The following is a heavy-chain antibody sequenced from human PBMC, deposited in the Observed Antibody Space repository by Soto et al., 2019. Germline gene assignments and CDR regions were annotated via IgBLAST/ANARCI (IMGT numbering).Heavy chain of an antibody. CDR1: GFTFSSYA. Sequence: GGSLRLSCAASGFTFSSYAMSWVRQAPGKGPEWVSVISAGGDGTYYADSVKGRFTISRDNSKNTLYLQMNSLRAEDTAVYYCAKDDDILAGCFDYWGQGTLVTVSS. V-gene: IGHV3-23*01. D-gene: IGHD3-9*01. CDR2: ISAGGDGT. CDR3: AKDDDILAGCFDY. J-gene: IGHJ4*02.